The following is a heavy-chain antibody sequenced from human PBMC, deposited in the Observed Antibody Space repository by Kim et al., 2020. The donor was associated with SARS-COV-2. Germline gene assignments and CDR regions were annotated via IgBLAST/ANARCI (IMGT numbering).Heavy chain of an antibody. D-gene: IGHD2-15*01. Sequence: GESLKISCKGSGYNFATNWIGWVRQMPGKGPEWMGTIYPADSDTRYSPSFQGQVTISADKSISTAYLQWSSLKASDTAIYFCARAETATWYFDLWSRGTLVTVSS. V-gene: IGHV5-51*01. CDR1: GYNFATNW. J-gene: IGHJ2*01. CDR2: IYPADSDT. CDR3: ARAETATWYFDL.